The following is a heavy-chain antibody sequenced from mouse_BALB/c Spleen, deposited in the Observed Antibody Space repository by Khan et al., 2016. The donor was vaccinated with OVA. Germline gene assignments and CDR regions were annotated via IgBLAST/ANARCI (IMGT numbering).Heavy chain of an antibody. CDR2: IYPFNDGT. D-gene: IGHD1-1*01. Sequence: VQLQQSGPELVKPGASVKMSCKASGYTFTSYVMHWVKQKPGLGLEWIGYIYPFNDGTKYNEKFKGKATLTSDKSSSTAYMELSSLTSEDSAVYYCAPVGNYYVSFAYWGQGTLVTVSA. V-gene: IGHV1S136*01. CDR1: GYTFTSYV. CDR3: APVGNYYVSFAY. J-gene: IGHJ3*01.